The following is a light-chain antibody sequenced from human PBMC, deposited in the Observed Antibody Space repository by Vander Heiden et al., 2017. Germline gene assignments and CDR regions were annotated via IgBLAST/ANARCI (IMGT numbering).Light chain of an antibody. CDR3: LQDHVFPWT. Sequence: AIQMTQSPSSLSASVGDRVTITCRGRQDIGNDLSWYQQKPGKAPKVLISVVSSLQGGVPSRFSGSGFGTDFTLTISGLQPEDFATYYCLQDHVFPWTLGQGTKVEIK. J-gene: IGKJ1*01. CDR2: VVS. V-gene: IGKV1-6*01. CDR1: QDIGND.